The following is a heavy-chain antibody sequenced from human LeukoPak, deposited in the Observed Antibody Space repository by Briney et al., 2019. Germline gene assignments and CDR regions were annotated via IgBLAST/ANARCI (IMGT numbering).Heavy chain of an antibody. D-gene: IGHD5-18*01. CDR1: GFTFSSYS. CDR2: ISSSSSTI. J-gene: IGHJ4*02. Sequence: GGSLRLSCAASGFTFSSYSMNWVRQAPGKGREWVSYISSSSSTIYYADSVKGRFTISRDNSKNTLYLQMNSLRAEDTAVYYCASRNGYVDTAMADYWGQGTLVTVSS. CDR3: ASRNGYVDTAMADY. V-gene: IGHV3-48*01.